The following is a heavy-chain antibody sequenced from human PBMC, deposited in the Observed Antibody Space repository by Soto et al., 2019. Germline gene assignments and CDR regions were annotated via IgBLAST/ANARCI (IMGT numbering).Heavy chain of an antibody. J-gene: IGHJ5*02. CDR2: IYYSGST. CDR3: AREGNNWNYGRFDP. CDR1: GGSISSYY. V-gene: IGHV4-59*01. Sequence: SETLSLTCTVSGGSISSYYWSWIRQPPGKGLEWIGYIYYSGSTNYNPSLKSRVTISVDTSKNQFSLKLSSVTAADTALYYCAREGNNWNYGRFDPWGQGTLVTVSS. D-gene: IGHD1-7*01.